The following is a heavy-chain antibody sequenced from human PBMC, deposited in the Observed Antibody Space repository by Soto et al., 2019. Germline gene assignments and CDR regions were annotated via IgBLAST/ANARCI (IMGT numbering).Heavy chain of an antibody. V-gene: IGHV1-69*02. CDR3: ALGCDV. Sequence: GSSGNVTWKASGCTFSSSSISWVLQSPGQGLEWVGTFIPVVAMAKYGQNFQGRVTITADQSTNTLFMELRSLRYEDTAMYYWALGCDV. CDR2: FIPVVAMA. CDR1: GCTFSSSS. D-gene: IGHD2-15*01. J-gene: IGHJ6*01.